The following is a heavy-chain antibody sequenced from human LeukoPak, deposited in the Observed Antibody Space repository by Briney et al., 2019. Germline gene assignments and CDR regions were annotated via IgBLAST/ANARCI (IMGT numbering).Heavy chain of an antibody. CDR2: ITPSAGST. D-gene: IGHD3-3*01. CDR1: GYTFTSYN. V-gene: IGHV1-46*03. J-gene: IGHJ5*02. CDR3: ARDRDPTRRYYDFWSGQAA. Sequence: GASVKISCKASGYTFTSYNMHWVRHAPGQGLERMGIITPSAGSTSYAQKLQGRVTMTRDTSTSTVYMELSSLRSEDTAVYYCARDRDPTRRYYDFWSGQAAWGQGTLVTVSS.